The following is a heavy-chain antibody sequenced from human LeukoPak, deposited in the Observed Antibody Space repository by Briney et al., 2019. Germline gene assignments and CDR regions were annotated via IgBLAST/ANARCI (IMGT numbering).Heavy chain of an antibody. CDR1: GGSISSSSYY. J-gene: IGHJ4*01. D-gene: IGHD3/OR15-3a*01. CDR3: ARGDWSPFDY. CDR2: IYYSGST. Sequence: SETLSLTCTVSGGSISSSSYYWRWIRQPPGKGLEWIGYIYYSGSTNYNPSLKSRVTISVDTSKNQFSLKLSSVTAADTAVYYCARGDWSPFDYWRQRTLVTVSS. V-gene: IGHV4-61*01.